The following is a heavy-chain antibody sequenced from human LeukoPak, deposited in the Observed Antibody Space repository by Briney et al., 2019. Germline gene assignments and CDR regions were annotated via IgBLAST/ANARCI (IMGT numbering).Heavy chain of an antibody. CDR3: ARDHQFGFSSGWFDP. CDR1: GYTFTSYA. Sequence: ASVKVSCKASGYTFTSYAMHWVRQAPGQRLEWMGWINAGNGNTKYSQKFQGRVTITRDTSASTAYMELSSLRSEDTAVYYCARDHQFGFSSGWFDPWGQGTLVTVSS. J-gene: IGHJ5*02. D-gene: IGHD3-10*01. V-gene: IGHV1-3*01. CDR2: INAGNGNT.